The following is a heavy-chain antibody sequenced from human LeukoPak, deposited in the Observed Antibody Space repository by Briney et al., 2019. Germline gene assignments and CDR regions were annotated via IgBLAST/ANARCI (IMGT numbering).Heavy chain of an antibody. D-gene: IGHD3-10*01. J-gene: IGHJ4*02. Sequence: GGSLRLSCTASGFSFGDYAMSWFRQAPGKGLEWVSAIGGSGGSSYYADSVKGRVTISRDNSKNTLYLQMNSLRAEDTAVYYCARKAGYYYGSGDYWGQGTLVTVSS. V-gene: IGHV3-23*01. CDR1: GFSFGDYA. CDR3: ARKAGYYYGSGDY. CDR2: IGGSGGSS.